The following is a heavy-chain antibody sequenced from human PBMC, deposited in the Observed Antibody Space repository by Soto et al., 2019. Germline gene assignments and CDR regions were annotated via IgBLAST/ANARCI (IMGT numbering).Heavy chain of an antibody. J-gene: IGHJ5*02. CDR1: GYTFTGYY. CDR3: AGDPDSHYNDSHASSYP. Sequence: ASVKVSCKASGYTFTGYYMHWVRQAPGQGLEWMGWINPNSGGTNYAQKFQGWVTMTRDTSISTAYMELSRLRSGDTAVYYCAGDPDSHYNDSHASSYPWGQGTLVTVSS. V-gene: IGHV1-2*04. CDR2: INPNSGGT. D-gene: IGHD3-22*01.